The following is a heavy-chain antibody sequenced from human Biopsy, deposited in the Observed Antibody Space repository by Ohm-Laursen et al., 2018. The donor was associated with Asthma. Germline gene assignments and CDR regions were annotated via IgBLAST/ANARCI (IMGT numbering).Heavy chain of an antibody. J-gene: IGHJ4*02. CDR2: IYYSGST. CDR3: ARWGSFGFDY. CDR1: GGSISSGGYY. D-gene: IGHD7-27*01. V-gene: IGHV4-31*03. Sequence: SEILSLTCTVSGGSISSGGYYWSWIRQHPGKGLEWIGYIYYSGSTYYNPSLKSRVTISVDTSKNQFSLNLSSVTAADTAVYYCARWGSFGFDYWGQGTLVTVSS.